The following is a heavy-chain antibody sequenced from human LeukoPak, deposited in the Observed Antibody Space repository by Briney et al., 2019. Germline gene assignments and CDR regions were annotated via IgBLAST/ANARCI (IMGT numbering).Heavy chain of an antibody. CDR2: IYTSGST. D-gene: IGHD3-22*01. CDR1: GGSISSYY. V-gene: IGHV4-4*07. CDR3: ARSGRQYDSSSYSLSPYYYYYGMDV. J-gene: IGHJ6*02. Sequence: SETLSPTCTVSGGSISSYYWSWIRQPAGKGLEWIGRIYTSGSTNYNPSLKSRVTMSVDTSKNPFSLKLSSVTAADTAVYYCARSGRQYDSSSYSLSPYYYYYGMDVWGQGTTVTVSS.